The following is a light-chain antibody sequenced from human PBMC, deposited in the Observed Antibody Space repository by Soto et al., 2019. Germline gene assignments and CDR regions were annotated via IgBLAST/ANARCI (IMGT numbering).Light chain of an antibody. CDR1: SSNIGGNS. J-gene: IGLJ1*01. Sequence: QSVLTQPPSVSAAPGQKVTISCSGSSSNIGGNSVSWYQQLPGTAPKLLIYDDNKRPSGIPDRFSVSKSGTSATLGITGFQTGDEADYYCGSWDSSLSAYVFGTGTKGTVL. CDR2: DDN. CDR3: GSWDSSLSAYV. V-gene: IGLV1-51*01.